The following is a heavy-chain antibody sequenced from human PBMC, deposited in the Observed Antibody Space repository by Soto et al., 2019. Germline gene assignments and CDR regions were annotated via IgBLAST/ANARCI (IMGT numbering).Heavy chain of an antibody. D-gene: IGHD4-17*01. CDR1: GASVSSGGYY. Sequence: LSLTCTVSGASVSSGGYYWSWIRQHPEKGLEWIGYIYNSGLISYNPSLKSRIVVSRDTSRNQLSLKVTSVTAADTAVYVCARSRRGAVPTFDCWGQGTPVTVSS. CDR3: ARSRRGAVPTFDC. CDR2: IYNSGLI. V-gene: IGHV4-31*03. J-gene: IGHJ4*02.